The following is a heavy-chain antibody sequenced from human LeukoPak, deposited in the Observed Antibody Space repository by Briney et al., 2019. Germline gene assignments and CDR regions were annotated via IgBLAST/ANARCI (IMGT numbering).Heavy chain of an antibody. CDR3: ARATYGSGSYLADY. Sequence: PGGSLRLSCAASGFPFSSYSMNWVRQAPGKGLEWISSISSSSSYIYYADSVKGRFTISRDNAKNSLYLQMNSLRAEDTAVYYCARATYGSGSYLADYWGQGTLVTVSS. J-gene: IGHJ4*02. V-gene: IGHV3-21*01. D-gene: IGHD3-10*01. CDR2: ISSSSSYI. CDR1: GFPFSSYS.